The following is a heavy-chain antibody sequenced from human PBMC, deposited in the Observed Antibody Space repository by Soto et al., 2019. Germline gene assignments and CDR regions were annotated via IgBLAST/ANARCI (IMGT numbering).Heavy chain of an antibody. Sequence: GGSLRLSCAASGFTFSNAWMSWVRQAPGKGLEWVGRIKSKTDGGTTDYAAPVKGRFTISRDDSKNTLYLQMNSLKTEDTAVYYCTSRSFPFYDILTGYLDWGQGTLVTVSS. J-gene: IGHJ4*02. V-gene: IGHV3-15*01. CDR3: TSRSFPFYDILTGYLD. D-gene: IGHD3-9*01. CDR1: GFTFSNAW. CDR2: IKSKTDGGTT.